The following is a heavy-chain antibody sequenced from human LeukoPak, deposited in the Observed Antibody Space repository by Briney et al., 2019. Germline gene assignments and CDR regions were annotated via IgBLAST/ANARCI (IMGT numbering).Heavy chain of an antibody. Sequence: ASVKVSCKASGYTFTAYYMHWARQAPGQGLEWMGCINANSGGTDYVQKFKGRVTMTRDTSISTAYMELSGLTSDDTAVYYCAIELTGSFYFDNWGQGTLVTVSS. D-gene: IGHD2-8*02. CDR2: INANSGGT. J-gene: IGHJ4*02. V-gene: IGHV1-2*02. CDR3: AIELTGSFYFDN. CDR1: GYTFTAYY.